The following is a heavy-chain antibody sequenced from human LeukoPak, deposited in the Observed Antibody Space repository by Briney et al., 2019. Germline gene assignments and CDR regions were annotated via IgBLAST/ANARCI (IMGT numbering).Heavy chain of an antibody. CDR1: GYTFTSYY. D-gene: IGHD3-3*01. V-gene: IGHV1-46*01. CDR3: ARDRNTIFGVVIYWFDL. Sequence: EASVKVSCKASGYTFTSYYMHWVRQAPGQGLEWMGIINPSGGSTSYAQKFQGRVTMTRDTSTSTVYMELSSLRSEDTAVYYCARDRNTIFGVVIYWFDLWGQGTLVTVSS. CDR2: INPSGGST. J-gene: IGHJ5*02.